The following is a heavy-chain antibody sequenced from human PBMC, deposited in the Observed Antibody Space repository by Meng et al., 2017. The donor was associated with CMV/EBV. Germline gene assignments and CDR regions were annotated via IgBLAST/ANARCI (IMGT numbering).Heavy chain of an antibody. CDR2: TYYRSKWYN. J-gene: IGHJ6*02. CDR1: GDSVSSNSAA. CDR3: ARDFRAVQVLRFLEWTSYDMDV. D-gene: IGHD3-3*01. V-gene: IGHV6-1*01. Sequence: SQTLSLTCAISGDSVSSNSAAWNWIRQSPSRGLEWLGRTYYRSKWYNDYAVSVKSRITINPDTSKNQLSLQLNSVTPEDTAVYYCARDFRAVQVLRFLEWTSYDMDVWGQGTTVTVSS.